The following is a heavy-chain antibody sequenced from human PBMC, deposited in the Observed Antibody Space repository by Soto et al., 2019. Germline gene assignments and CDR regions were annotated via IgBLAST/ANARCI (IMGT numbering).Heavy chain of an antibody. J-gene: IGHJ6*02. CDR3: AAHKTPTYYDILTGYSPYYYYYGMDV. CDR2: IYYSGST. D-gene: IGHD3-9*01. Sequence: PSETLSLTCTVSGGSISSYYWSWIRQPPGKGLEWIGYIYYSGSTNYNPSLKSRVTISVDTSKNQFSLKLSSVTAADTAVYYCAAHKTPTYYDILTGYSPYYYYYGMDVWGQGTTVTVSS. CDR1: GGSISSYY. V-gene: IGHV4-59*01.